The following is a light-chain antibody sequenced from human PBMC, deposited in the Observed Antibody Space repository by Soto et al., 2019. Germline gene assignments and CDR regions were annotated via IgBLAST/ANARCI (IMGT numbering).Light chain of an antibody. CDR3: ASYTSCSISVI. Sequence: QSVLTQPASVSGSPGQSITISCTGTSSDVGGYKYVSWYQQHPDKAPKLIIFEVSNRPSGISSRFSGSKSGNTASLTISGLQADDEADYYCASYTSCSISVIFGRGTKLNVL. CDR2: EVS. CDR1: SSDVGGYKY. V-gene: IGLV2-14*01. J-gene: IGLJ2*01.